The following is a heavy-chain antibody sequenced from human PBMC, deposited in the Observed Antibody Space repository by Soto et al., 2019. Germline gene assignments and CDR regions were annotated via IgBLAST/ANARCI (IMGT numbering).Heavy chain of an antibody. CDR1: GFTFSSYS. J-gene: IGHJ4*02. CDR2: ISSSSSYI. Sequence: GGSLRLSCAASGFTFSSYSMNWVRQAPGKGLEWVSSISSSSSYIYYADSVKGRFTISRDNAKNSLYLQMNSLRAEDTAVYYCARDVDILTGFGPDYWGQGTLVTVSS. CDR3: ARDVDILTGFGPDY. D-gene: IGHD3-9*01. V-gene: IGHV3-21*01.